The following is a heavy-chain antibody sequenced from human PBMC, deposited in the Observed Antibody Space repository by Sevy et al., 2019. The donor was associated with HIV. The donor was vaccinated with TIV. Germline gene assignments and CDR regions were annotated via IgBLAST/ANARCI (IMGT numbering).Heavy chain of an antibody. J-gene: IGHJ4*02. CDR1: GFTFSDYY. D-gene: IGHD4-4*01. CDR2: ISSSGSTI. V-gene: IGHV3-11*01. CDR3: ARDFAVDGYSYYFDY. Sequence: GGSLRLSCAASGFTFSDYYMSWIRQAPGKGLEWVSYISSSGSTIYYADSVKGRFTISRDNAKNSLYLQMNSLRAEDTAVYYCARDFAVDGYSYYFDYWGQGTLVTVSS.